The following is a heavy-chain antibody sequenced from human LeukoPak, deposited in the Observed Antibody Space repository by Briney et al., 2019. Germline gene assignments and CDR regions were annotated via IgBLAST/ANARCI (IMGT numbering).Heavy chain of an antibody. J-gene: IGHJ4*02. CDR2: ISGSGGDT. CDR3: AKRWGSSWSSFDY. V-gene: IGHV3-23*01. D-gene: IGHD6-13*01. Sequence: PGGSLRLSCAASGLTFSSYAMSWVRQAPGKGLEWVSIISGSGGDTYYADSVKGRFTISRDNSQNTLYLQMNSLRAEDTAVYYCAKRWGSSWSSFDYWGQGTLVTVSS. CDR1: GLTFSSYA.